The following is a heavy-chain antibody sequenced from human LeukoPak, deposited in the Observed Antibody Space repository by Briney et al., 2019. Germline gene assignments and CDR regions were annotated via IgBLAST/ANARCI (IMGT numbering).Heavy chain of an antibody. CDR1: GLTFSSYA. D-gene: IGHD3-10*01. J-gene: IGHJ4*02. CDR3: ARAGTGVLWFGEPY. V-gene: IGHV3-30-3*01. CDR2: ISYDGSNK. Sequence: GRSLTLSCAPSGLTFSSYAMPWVRHAPGKRPERVAVISYDGSNKYYADSVKGRFNISRENSKNTLYLQMNSLRAEDTAVYYCARAGTGVLWFGEPYWGQGTLVTVSS.